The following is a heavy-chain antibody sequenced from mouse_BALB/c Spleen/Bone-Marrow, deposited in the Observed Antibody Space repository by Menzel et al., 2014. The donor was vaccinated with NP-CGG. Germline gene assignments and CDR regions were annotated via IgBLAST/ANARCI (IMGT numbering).Heavy chain of an antibody. Sequence: EVKLRESGAELVKPGASVKLSCTASGFNIKDTYMHWVKQRPEQGLEWIGRIDPANGNTKYDPKFQGKATITADTSSNTAYLQLSSLTSEDTAVYYCARIYYYGRGYFDYWGQGTTLTVSS. CDR3: ARIYYYGRGYFDY. CDR2: IDPANGNT. CDR1: GFNIKDTY. J-gene: IGHJ2*01. D-gene: IGHD1-1*01. V-gene: IGHV14-3*02.